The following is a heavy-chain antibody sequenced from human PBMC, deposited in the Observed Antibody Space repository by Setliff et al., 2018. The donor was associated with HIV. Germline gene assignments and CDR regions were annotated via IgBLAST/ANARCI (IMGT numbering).Heavy chain of an antibody. CDR2: MNPYTGNT. V-gene: IGHV1-18*01. J-gene: IGHJ6*03. D-gene: IGHD4-17*01. Sequence: ASVKVSCKASGYTFTSYDIHWVRQATGQGLEWMGWMNPYTGNTNYAQKLQDRVTMTTDTYTSTAYMELRILRSDDTAVYYGARDGSGDYQRLSFYYYMDVWGKGTTVTVSS. CDR3: ARDGSGDYQRLSFYYYMDV. CDR1: GYTFTSYD.